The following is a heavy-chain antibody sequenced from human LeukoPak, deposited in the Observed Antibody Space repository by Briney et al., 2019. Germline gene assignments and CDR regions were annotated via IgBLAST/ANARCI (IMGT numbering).Heavy chain of an antibody. CDR2: IWYDGSNK. D-gene: IGHD2-15*01. J-gene: IGHJ4*02. Sequence: PGRSLRLSCAASGFTFRSYGMHWVRQAPGKGLEWVAVIWYDGSNKYYADSVKGRFTISRDNSKNTLYLQMNSLRAEDTSVYYCARDRGYCSGGSCYSEIPDYWGQGTLVTVPS. CDR3: ARDRGYCSGGSCYSEIPDY. CDR1: GFTFRSYG. V-gene: IGHV3-33*01.